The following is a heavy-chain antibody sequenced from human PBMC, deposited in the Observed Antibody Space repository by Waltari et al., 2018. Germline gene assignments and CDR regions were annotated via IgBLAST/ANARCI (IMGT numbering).Heavy chain of an antibody. Sequence: EVQLVESGGGLIQPGGSLRLSCAASGFTVSSNYMSWVRQAPGKGRGGFSVIYSGGSTYYADSVKGRFTISRENSKNTLYLQMNSRRAEDTAVYYCARAEGYYYYGMDVWGQGTTVTVSS. CDR2: IYSGGST. V-gene: IGHV3-53*01. CDR3: ARAEGYYYYGMDV. CDR1: GFTVSSNY. J-gene: IGHJ6*02.